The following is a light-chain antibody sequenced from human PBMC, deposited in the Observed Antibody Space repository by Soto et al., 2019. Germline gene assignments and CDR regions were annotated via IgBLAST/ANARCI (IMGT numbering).Light chain of an antibody. Sequence: DIQMTQSPSSLAASVGGRGTRTCRATQSISKYLNWYQQKPGKAANLLIYSTSTLQSGVPSRFSGSGSGTDFTLTINSLQPEDFATYYCQQAYDIPRTVGQGTKVEIK. CDR2: STS. V-gene: IGKV1-39*01. CDR1: QSISKY. CDR3: QQAYDIPRT. J-gene: IGKJ1*01.